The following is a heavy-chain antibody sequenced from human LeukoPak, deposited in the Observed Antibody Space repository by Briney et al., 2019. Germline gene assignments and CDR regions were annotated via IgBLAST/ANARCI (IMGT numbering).Heavy chain of an antibody. CDR3: ARLGYSYGSYYFDY. CDR1: GGSISSYY. J-gene: IGHJ4*02. Sequence: SETLSLTCTVSGGSISSYYWSWIRQPPGKGLEWIGYIYYSGSTNYNPSLKSRVTISVDTSKNQSSLKLSSVTAADTAVYYCARLGYSYGSYYFDYWGQGTLVTVSS. V-gene: IGHV4-59*08. D-gene: IGHD5-18*01. CDR2: IYYSGST.